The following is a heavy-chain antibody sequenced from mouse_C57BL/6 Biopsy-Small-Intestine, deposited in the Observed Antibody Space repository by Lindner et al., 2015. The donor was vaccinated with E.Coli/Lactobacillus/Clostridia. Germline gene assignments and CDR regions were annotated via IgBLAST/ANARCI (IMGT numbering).Heavy chain of an antibody. D-gene: IGHD3-1*01. J-gene: IGHJ4*01. V-gene: IGHV1-64*01. CDR2: INPISGGT. CDR3: AGDQVTSFKY. Sequence: SVKVSCKASGYTFTNSRMHWVRQAPGQGLEWMGMINPISGGTTYAQKFQGRVTMTTDTSTSTIYMELTYLTSEDTAEYYCAGDQVTSFKYWGQGTLVTVSS. CDR1: GYTFTNSR.